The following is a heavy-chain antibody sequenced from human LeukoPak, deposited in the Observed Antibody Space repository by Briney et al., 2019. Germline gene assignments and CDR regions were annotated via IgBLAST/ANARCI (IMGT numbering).Heavy chain of an antibody. D-gene: IGHD3-10*01. Sequence: GGSLRLSCAASGFSVNNLYMSWVRQAPGKGLDWVSGISGTGGSTYYADSVKGRFTISRDDSKNTLYLQMNSLRAEDTAVYYCAKDVWFGDWGQGTLVTVSS. V-gene: IGHV3-23*01. CDR1: GFSVNNLY. CDR3: AKDVWFGD. CDR2: ISGTGGST. J-gene: IGHJ4*02.